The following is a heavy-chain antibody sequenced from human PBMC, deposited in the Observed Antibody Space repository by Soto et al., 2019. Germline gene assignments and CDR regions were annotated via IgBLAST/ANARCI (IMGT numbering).Heavy chain of an antibody. CDR3: ARQGYSGYEKYCSGGSCYLTDHYYYYYYMDV. D-gene: IGHD2-15*01. CDR2: IYPGDSDT. Sequence: GESLKISCKGSGYSFTSYWIGWVRQMPGKGLEWMGIIYPGDSDTRYSPSFQGQVTISADKSISTAYLQWSSLKASDTAMYYWARQGYSGYEKYCSGGSCYLTDHYYYYYYMDVWGKGTTVTVSS. V-gene: IGHV5-51*01. CDR1: GYSFTSYW. J-gene: IGHJ6*03.